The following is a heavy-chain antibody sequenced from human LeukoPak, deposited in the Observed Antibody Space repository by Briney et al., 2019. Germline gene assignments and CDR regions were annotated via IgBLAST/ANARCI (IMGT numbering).Heavy chain of an antibody. J-gene: IGHJ4*02. D-gene: IGHD2-2*01. CDR1: GFTFSRSW. CDR3: AKVGSSIDFDY. CDR2: INQDGSEK. Sequence: GGSLRLSCAASGFTFSRSWVTWVRQAPGKGLEWVASINQDGSEKYYVDSVKGRFTISRDNAKNSLSLQMNSLGAEDMAVYYCAKVGSSIDFDYWGQGTLVTVSS. V-gene: IGHV3-7*01.